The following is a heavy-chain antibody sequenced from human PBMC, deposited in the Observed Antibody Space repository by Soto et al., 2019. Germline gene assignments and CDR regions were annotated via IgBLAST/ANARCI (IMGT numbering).Heavy chain of an antibody. D-gene: IGHD3-16*01. V-gene: IGHV1-18*01. CDR3: VMVDNYVTPTPQDV. Sequence: QVQLVQSGDEVKKPGASVKVSCKASGYIFVNYGIAWVRQAPRQGLEWMGWISPYTGNTHSASKVQGRLTMTTDTSPSTASMDLGSLTSDDTAVYYCVMVDNYVTPTPQDVWGQGTTVTVSS. CDR2: ISPYTGNT. CDR1: GYIFVNYG. J-gene: IGHJ6*02.